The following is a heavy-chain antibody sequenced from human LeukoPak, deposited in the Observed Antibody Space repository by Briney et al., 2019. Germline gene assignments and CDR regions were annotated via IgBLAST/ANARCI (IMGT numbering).Heavy chain of an antibody. D-gene: IGHD3-10*01. CDR3: ARRPGRGRFDP. Sequence: PSETLSLTCTVSGGSIRSDTYYWGWIRQPPGKGLEWIGSVYYTGSSYYNPSLKSRVTIFVDMSKNQFSLNLTSMTAADMAVYYCARRPGRGRFDPWGQGTLVTVSS. J-gene: IGHJ5*02. CDR1: GGSIRSDTYY. V-gene: IGHV4-39*01. CDR2: VYYTGSS.